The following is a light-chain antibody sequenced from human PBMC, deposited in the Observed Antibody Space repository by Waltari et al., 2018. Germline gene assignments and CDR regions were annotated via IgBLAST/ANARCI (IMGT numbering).Light chain of an antibody. CDR3: QHYYAYWA. CDR2: KAS. Sequence: DIQMTQSPSTLSASVGDRVTITCRASQNITTSLAWYQQKPGKAPNLLIYKASILENGVPSRFTGSGSGTEFTLTISSLQADDLATYYCQHYYAYWAFGQGTKVEIK. V-gene: IGKV1-5*03. J-gene: IGKJ1*01. CDR1: QNITTS.